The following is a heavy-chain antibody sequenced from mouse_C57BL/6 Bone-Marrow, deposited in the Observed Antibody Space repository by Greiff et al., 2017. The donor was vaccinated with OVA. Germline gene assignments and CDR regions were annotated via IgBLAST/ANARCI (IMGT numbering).Heavy chain of an antibody. CDR3: ARELRSYWYFDV. D-gene: IGHD1-1*01. V-gene: IGHV1-19*01. CDR1: GYTFTDYY. CDR2: INPYNGGT. Sequence: EVKLVESGPELVKPGASVKMSCKASGYTFTDYYMNWVKQSHGKSLEWIGVINPYNGGTSYNQKFKGKATLTVDKSSSTAYMELNSLTSEDSAVYYCARELRSYWYFDVWGTGTTVTVSS. J-gene: IGHJ1*03.